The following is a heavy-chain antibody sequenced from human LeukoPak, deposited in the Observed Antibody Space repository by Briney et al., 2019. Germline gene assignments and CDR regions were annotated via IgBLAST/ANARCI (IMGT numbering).Heavy chain of an antibody. D-gene: IGHD3-22*01. V-gene: IGHV3-30*18. J-gene: IGHJ4*02. CDR1: GFTFSSYV. CDR3: AKEWNYYDSSGYYYEEYYFDY. CDR2: ISYDGSNK. Sequence: SGRSLRLSCAASGFTFSSYVMHGVRQAPGKGLEWGAVISYDGSNKYHADSVKGRFTISRDNSKNTLYLQMNSLRAEDTAVYYCAKEWNYYDSSGYYYEEYYFDYWGQGTLVTVSS.